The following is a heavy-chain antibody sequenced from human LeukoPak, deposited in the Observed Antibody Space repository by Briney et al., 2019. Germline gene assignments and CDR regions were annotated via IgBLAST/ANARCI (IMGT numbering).Heavy chain of an antibody. CDR2: IYSGGST. J-gene: IGHJ6*02. Sequence: PGGSLRVSCAASGFTVSSNYMSWVRQAPGKGLEWVSVIYSGGSTYYADSVKGRFTISRDNSKNTLYLQMNSLRAEDTAVYYCARGSGDYYYGMDVWGQGTTVTVSS. V-gene: IGHV3-53*01. CDR3: ARGSGDYYYGMDV. CDR1: GFTVSSNY. D-gene: IGHD1-26*01.